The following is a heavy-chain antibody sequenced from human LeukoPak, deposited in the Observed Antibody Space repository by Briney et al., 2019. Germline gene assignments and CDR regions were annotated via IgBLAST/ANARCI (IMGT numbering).Heavy chain of an antibody. Sequence: PGGSLRLSCAASGFPFSNYSMNWVRQAPGKGLEWLSYISRSSRVIHFADSVKGRFTISRDNAKNSLYLQVNSLRAEDTAVYYCARGGGNWNPWGQGTLVTVSS. CDR1: GFPFSNYS. J-gene: IGHJ5*02. D-gene: IGHD1-1*01. CDR3: ARGGGNWNP. V-gene: IGHV3-48*01. CDR2: ISRSSRVI.